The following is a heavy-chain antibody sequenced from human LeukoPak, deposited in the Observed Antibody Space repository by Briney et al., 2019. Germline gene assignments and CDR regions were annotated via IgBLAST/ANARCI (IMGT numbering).Heavy chain of an antibody. CDR2: INHSGST. CDR3: ASTYYYGSGSYYMVDY. J-gene: IGHJ4*02. D-gene: IGHD3-10*01. V-gene: IGHV4-34*01. Sequence: SETLSLICAVYGGSFSGYYWSWIRQPPGKGLEWIGEINHSGSTNYNPSLKSRVTISVDTSKNQFSLKLSSVTAADTAVYYCASTYYYGSGSYYMVDYWGQGTLVTVSS. CDR1: GGSFSGYY.